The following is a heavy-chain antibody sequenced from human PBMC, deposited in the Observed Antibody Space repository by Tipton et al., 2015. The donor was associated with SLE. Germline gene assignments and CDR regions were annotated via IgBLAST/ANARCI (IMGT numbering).Heavy chain of an antibody. J-gene: IGHJ4*02. D-gene: IGHD4/OR15-4a*01. CDR2: IYFNGNT. CDR3: ARERRDYGSNPFSYYFDY. V-gene: IGHV4-31*02. CDR1: GGPISSGAHF. Sequence: LRLSCTVSGGPISSGAHFWSWIRQRPGKGLEWIGYIYFNGNTYYNPSLKSRVTVSADTSKNQFSLKMSSVTAADTAVYYCARERRDYGSNPFSYYFDYWGQGTLVTVSS.